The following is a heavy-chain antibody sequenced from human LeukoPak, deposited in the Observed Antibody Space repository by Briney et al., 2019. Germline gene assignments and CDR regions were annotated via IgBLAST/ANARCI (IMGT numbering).Heavy chain of an antibody. CDR2: IIPIFGTA. V-gene: IGHV1-69*05. D-gene: IGHD3-9*01. CDR1: GGTFSSYA. Sequence: SVKVSCKASGGTFSSYAISWVRQAPGQGLEWMGGIIPIFGTANYAQYFQARVTITTHESTSTAYMVLRSLRSEDTAVYYCARGFRYFDWLAPFDYWGQGTLVTVSS. J-gene: IGHJ4*02. CDR3: ARGFRYFDWLAPFDY.